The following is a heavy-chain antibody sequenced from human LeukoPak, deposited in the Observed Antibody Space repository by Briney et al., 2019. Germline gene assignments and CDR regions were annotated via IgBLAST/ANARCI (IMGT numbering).Heavy chain of an antibody. CDR3: ARVHGAFDI. Sequence: SETLSLTCTVSGGSISSYYWSWIRQPPGKGLEWIGYIYYSGCTNYNPSLKSRVTISVDTSKNQFSLKLSSVTAADTAVYYCARVHGAFDIWGQGTMVTVSS. CDR2: IYYSGCT. J-gene: IGHJ3*02. V-gene: IGHV4-59*01. CDR1: GGSISSYY.